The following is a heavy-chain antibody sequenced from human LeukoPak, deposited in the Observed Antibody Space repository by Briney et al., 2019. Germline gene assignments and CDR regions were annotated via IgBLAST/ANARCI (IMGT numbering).Heavy chain of an antibody. CDR2: ISYDGSNK. J-gene: IGHJ4*02. CDR3: AKDRGSGSYYKESDY. D-gene: IGHD3-10*01. CDR1: GFTFSSYG. V-gene: IGHV3-30*18. Sequence: GGSLRLSCAASGFTFSSYGMHWVRQAPGKGLEWVAVISYDGSNKYYADSVKGRFTISRDNSKNTLYLQMNSLRADDTAVYYCAKDRGSGSYYKESDYWGQGTLVTVSS.